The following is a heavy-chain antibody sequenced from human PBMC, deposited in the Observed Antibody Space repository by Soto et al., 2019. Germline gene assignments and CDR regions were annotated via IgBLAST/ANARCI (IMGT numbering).Heavy chain of an antibody. D-gene: IGHD3-16*01. CDR1: GDLFSSFA. CDR3: ARGGGPYVWFNEF. V-gene: IGHV1-69*13. Sequence: SVKVSCKDSGDLFSSFAISWVRQAPGQGLEWLGGIIPVFGTTNYAEKFQDRVTITADESTNTAYMELTSLTSGDTAMYYCARGGGPYVWFNEFWGQGTQVTVSS. CDR2: IIPVFGTT. J-gene: IGHJ4*02.